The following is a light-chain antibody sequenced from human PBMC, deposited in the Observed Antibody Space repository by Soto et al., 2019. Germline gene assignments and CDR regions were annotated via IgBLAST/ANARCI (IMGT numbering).Light chain of an antibody. Sequence: DIQMPQSPSSLSASVGDRVTITCRARQTINTYLNWYQQTPGTAPKLLIYDASSLQSGVPSRFRGSGSGTDFTLTITSLQPEDFATYYCQQSYTTPLTFGGGTKVEVK. J-gene: IGKJ4*01. CDR2: DAS. V-gene: IGKV1-39*01. CDR3: QQSYTTPLT. CDR1: QTINTY.